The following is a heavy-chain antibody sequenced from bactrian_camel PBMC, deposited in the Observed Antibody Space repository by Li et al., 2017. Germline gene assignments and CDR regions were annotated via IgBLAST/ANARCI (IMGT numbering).Heavy chain of an antibody. V-gene: IGHV3S6*01. Sequence: HVQLVESGGGSVQAGGSLRLSCELSGYKFSSYCMAWFRQVPGKERDRVARISSDNVTAYDDSVKGRFTISKDAKNTLDPQMNNLKPEDSAMYYCAAVSLVFYHSATYCTWAALDMDFVHWGQGTQVTVS. CDR3: AAVSLVFYHSATYCTWAALDMDFVH. J-gene: IGHJ6*01. CDR1: GYKFSSYC. D-gene: IGHD2*01. CDR2: ISSDNVT.